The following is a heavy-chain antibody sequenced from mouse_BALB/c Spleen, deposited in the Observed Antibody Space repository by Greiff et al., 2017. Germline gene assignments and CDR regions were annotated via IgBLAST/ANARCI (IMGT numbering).Heavy chain of an antibody. CDR2: IDPENGNT. Sequence: VQLKESGAELVRPGALVKLSCKASGFNIKDYYMHWVKQRPEQGLEWIGWIDPENGNTIYDPKFQGKASITADTSSNTAYLQLSSLTSEDTAVYYCAAIYYDYDNYWGQGTTLTVSS. D-gene: IGHD2-4*01. V-gene: IGHV14-1*02. J-gene: IGHJ2*01. CDR1: GFNIKDYY. CDR3: AAIYYDYDNY.